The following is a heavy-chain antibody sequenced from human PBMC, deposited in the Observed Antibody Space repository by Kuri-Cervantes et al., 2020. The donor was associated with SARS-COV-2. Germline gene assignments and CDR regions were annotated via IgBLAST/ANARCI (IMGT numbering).Heavy chain of an antibody. CDR2: IRYDGSNK. CDR1: GFTFSSYG. D-gene: IGHD3-3*01. V-gene: IGHV3-30*02. CDR3: AKDFWSGYYYFDY. J-gene: IGHJ4*02. Sequence: GESLKISCAASGFTFSSYGMHWVRQAPGKGLEWVAFIRYDGSNKYYADSVKGRFTISRDNSKNTLYLQMNSLRAEDKAVYYCAKDFWSGYYYFDYWGQGTLVTVSS.